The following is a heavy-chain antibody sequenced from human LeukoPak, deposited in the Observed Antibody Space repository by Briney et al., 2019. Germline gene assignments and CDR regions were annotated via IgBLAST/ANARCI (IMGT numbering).Heavy chain of an antibody. CDR3: ARTPGIAVAGTGYFDY. J-gene: IGHJ4*02. CDR2: IYTDGST. CDR1: GFTVSNNY. Sequence: PGGSLRLSCAASGFTVSNNYMSWVRQSPGKGLEWVSVIYTDGSTYYADSVKGRFTISRDNSKNTVYLQMNSLRAEDTAVYYCARTPGIAVAGTGYFDYWGQGTLVTVSS. D-gene: IGHD6-19*01. V-gene: IGHV3-53*01.